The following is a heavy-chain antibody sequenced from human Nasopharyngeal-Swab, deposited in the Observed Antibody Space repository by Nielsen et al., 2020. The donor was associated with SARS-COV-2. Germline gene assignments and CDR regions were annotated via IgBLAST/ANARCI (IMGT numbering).Heavy chain of an antibody. CDR2: ITHSPPDT. D-gene: IGHD6-13*01. CDR1: GFTFSVYT. Sequence: GGSLRLSCTASGFTFSVYTFSWVRQAPGKGLEWVSSITHSPPDTYYADSVRGRFTISRDNGENSVYLQMDSLRVEDSAVYYCARVIGTTWYTHWGQGTLVTVSS. J-gene: IGHJ4*02. CDR3: ARVIGTTWYTH. V-gene: IGHV3-21*01.